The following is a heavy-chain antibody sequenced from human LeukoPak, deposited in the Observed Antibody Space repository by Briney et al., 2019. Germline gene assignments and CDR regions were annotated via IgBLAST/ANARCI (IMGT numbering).Heavy chain of an antibody. D-gene: IGHD4-17*01. CDR1: GGSFSGYY. CDR3: ARDLRGAFDY. CDR2: INHSGST. V-gene: IGHV4-34*01. J-gene: IGHJ4*02. Sequence: SETLSLTCAVYGGSFSGYYWSWIRQPPGKGLEWIGEINHSGSTNYNPSLKSRVTILVDTSKNQFSLRLSSVTAADTAVYYCARDLRGAFDYWGQGTLVTVSS.